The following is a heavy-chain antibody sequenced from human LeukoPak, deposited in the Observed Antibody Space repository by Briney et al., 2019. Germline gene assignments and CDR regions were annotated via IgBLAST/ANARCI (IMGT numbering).Heavy chain of an antibody. CDR3: ATERGGNYGYFYYGMDV. V-gene: IGHV1-2*06. D-gene: IGHD1-26*01. Sequence: RASVKVSCKASGYAFTGYYMHWVRQAPGQGLEWMGRINPNSGGTNYAQTFQGRVTMTRDTSISTAYMELSRPRSDDTAVYYCATERGGNYGYFYYGMDVWGQGTTVTVSS. J-gene: IGHJ6*01. CDR1: GYAFTGYY. CDR2: INPNSGGT.